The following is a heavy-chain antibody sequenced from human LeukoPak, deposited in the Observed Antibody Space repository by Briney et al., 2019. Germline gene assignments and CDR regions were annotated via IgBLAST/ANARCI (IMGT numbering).Heavy chain of an antibody. CDR3: ARVKDADRPPYDYYMDV. V-gene: IGHV3-30*01. D-gene: IGHD6-6*01. CDR2: ISYDGSKK. J-gene: IGHJ6*03. CDR1: GFTFSTYA. Sequence: PGGSLRLSCAASGFTFSTYAMHWVRQAPGKGLEWVAVISYDGSKKYYADSVKGRFTISRDNSKNTLYLQMNSLRAEDTAVYYCARVKDADRPPYDYYMDVWGKGTTVTVSS.